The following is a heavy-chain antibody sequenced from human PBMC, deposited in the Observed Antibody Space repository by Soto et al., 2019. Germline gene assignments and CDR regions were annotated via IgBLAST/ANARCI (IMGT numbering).Heavy chain of an antibody. D-gene: IGHD3-3*01. CDR3: ARDFGITIFGVVITPRRGYYYGMDV. Sequence: GGSLRLSCTASGFTFSSYAMHWVRQAPGKGLEWVAVISYDGSNKYYADSVKGRFTISRENSKNTLYLQMNSLRAEDTAVYYCARDFGITIFGVVITPRRGYYYGMDVWGQGTTVTVSS. CDR1: GFTFSSYA. J-gene: IGHJ6*02. CDR2: ISYDGSNK. V-gene: IGHV3-30-3*01.